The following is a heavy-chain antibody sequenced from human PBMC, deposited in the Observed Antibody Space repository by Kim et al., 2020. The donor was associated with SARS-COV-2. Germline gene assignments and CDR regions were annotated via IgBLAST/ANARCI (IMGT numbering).Heavy chain of an antibody. CDR3: AKDDYGEHYTMSV. J-gene: IGHJ6*02. CDR1: GTRFSKYG. D-gene: IGHD3-10*01. Sequence: SVKVSCKVSGTRFSKYGVTWVRQASGQGLQWMGNILLMFGSDYAQQFQGRLTIGADESTTTVYMELSSLNLEDTAIYYCAKDDYGEHYTMSVWGQGTAVIVSS. V-gene: IGHV1-69*13. CDR2: ILLMFGS.